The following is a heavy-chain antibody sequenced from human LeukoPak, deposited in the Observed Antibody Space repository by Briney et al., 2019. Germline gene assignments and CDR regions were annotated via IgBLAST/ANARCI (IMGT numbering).Heavy chain of an antibody. CDR3: ARDHYDILTGFGYYFDY. J-gene: IGHJ4*02. D-gene: IGHD3-9*01. V-gene: IGHV3-21*01. Sequence: PGGSLRLSCAASGFTFSSYSMNWVRQAPGKGLEWVSSISSSSSYIYYADSVKGRFTISRDNSKNTLYLQMNSLRAEDTAVYYCARDHYDILTGFGYYFDYWGQGILVTVSS. CDR2: ISSSSSYI. CDR1: GFTFSSYS.